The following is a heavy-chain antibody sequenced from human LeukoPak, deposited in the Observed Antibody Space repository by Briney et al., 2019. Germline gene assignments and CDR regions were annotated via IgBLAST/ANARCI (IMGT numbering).Heavy chain of an antibody. J-gene: IGHJ4*02. Sequence: PGGSLRLSCAASGFTFNNYAMNWVRQAPGKGLEWVSAISGSGYTTYYADSVKGRFTISRDNSKNTLYLQMHSLRAEDTAVYYCAKDHDVWGSLLDYWGQGTLVTVS. D-gene: IGHD3-16*01. CDR1: GFTFNNYA. V-gene: IGHV3-23*01. CDR2: ISGSGYTT. CDR3: AKDHDVWGSLLDY.